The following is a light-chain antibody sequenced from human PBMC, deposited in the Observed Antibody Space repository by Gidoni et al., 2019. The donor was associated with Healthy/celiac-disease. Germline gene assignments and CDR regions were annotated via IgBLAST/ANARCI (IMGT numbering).Light chain of an antibody. Sequence: DIQMTQSPSTLSASVGDRVTITCRASQSISSWLAWYQQKPGKAPKLRIYKASSLESGVPSRFSGSGSGTEFTLTISSLQPDGFATYYCQQYNSYSPWTFGQGTKVEIK. CDR3: QQYNSYSPWT. CDR2: KAS. V-gene: IGKV1-5*03. CDR1: QSISSW. J-gene: IGKJ1*01.